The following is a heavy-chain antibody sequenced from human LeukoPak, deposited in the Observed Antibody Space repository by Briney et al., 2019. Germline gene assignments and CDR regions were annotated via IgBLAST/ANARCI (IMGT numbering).Heavy chain of an antibody. J-gene: IGHJ4*02. V-gene: IGHV3-23*01. Sequence: RSGGSLRLSCAASGFTFSSYAMSWVRQAPGKGLEWVSAIGGGGGSTFYADSVKGRFTISRDNSKNTLYLQMNSLRAEDTAVYYCARAPYYYDNSGYYQYYFDYWGQGTLVTVSS. D-gene: IGHD3-22*01. CDR1: GFTFSSYA. CDR2: IGGGGGST. CDR3: ARAPYYYDNSGYYQYYFDY.